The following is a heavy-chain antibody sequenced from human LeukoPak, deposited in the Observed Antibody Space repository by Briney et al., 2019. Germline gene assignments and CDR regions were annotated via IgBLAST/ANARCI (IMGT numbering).Heavy chain of an antibody. V-gene: IGHV3-13*01. CDR2: IGTASDT. Sequence: GGSLRLSCAASGFTFSSFDTHWARQPTGQGLEWVSTIGTASDTYYPGSVEGRFTLSRDNAKNSLYLQMNSLTAGDTAVYYCARGPPRGKYYYMDVWGKGTTVTVSS. J-gene: IGHJ6*03. CDR3: ARGPPRGKYYYMDV. D-gene: IGHD1-1*01. CDR1: GFTFSSFD.